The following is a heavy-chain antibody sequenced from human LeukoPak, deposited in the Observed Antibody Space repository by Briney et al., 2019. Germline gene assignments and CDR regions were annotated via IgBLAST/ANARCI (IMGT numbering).Heavy chain of an antibody. J-gene: IGHJ4*02. CDR2: IYPGDSDT. V-gene: IGHV5-51*01. Sequence: GESLKISCKGSGYSFTSYWIGWVRQMPGKGLEWMGIIYPGDSDTRYSPSFQGQVTISADKSISTAYLQWSSLKASDTAMYYCPRVAYYDLWSGYHNFDYWGQGTLVTVSS. D-gene: IGHD3-3*01. CDR1: GYSFTSYW. CDR3: PRVAYYDLWSGYHNFDY.